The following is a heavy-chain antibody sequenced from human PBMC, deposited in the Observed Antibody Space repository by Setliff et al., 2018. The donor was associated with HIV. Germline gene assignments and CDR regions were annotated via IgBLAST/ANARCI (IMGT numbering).Heavy chain of an antibody. D-gene: IGHD3-10*01. V-gene: IGHV4-59*06. CDR3: AGMFFYGSGSKSDFDY. J-gene: IGHJ4*02. CDR1: GGSISSYY. Sequence: SETLSLTCTVSGGSISSYYWNWIRQRPGKGLEWIGYIYNRGYTYYNPSLKSRVTTSIDTSQNQFSLRLSSVTVADTAVYYCAGMFFYGSGSKSDFDYWGQGTQVTVSS. CDR2: IYNRGYT.